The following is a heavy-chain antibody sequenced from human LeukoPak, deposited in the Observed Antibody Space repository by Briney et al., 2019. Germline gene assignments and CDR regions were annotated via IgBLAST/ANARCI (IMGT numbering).Heavy chain of an antibody. CDR1: GFTFSSYA. J-gene: IGHJ5*02. CDR3: AKLGGQVVPTAIISDCFDP. Sequence: GGSLRLSCAASGFTFSSYAMSWVRQAPGKGLEWVSAISGSGGSTYCADSVKGRFTISRDNSKNTLHLQMNSLRAEDTVVYYCAKLGGQVVPTAIISDCFDPWGQGTLVTVSS. CDR2: ISGSGGST. V-gene: IGHV3-23*01. D-gene: IGHD2-2*02.